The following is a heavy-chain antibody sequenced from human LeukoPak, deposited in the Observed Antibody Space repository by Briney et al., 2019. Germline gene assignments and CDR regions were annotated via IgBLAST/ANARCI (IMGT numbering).Heavy chain of an antibody. CDR2: ISYDGSNK. CDR3: AKSIPTIAVAVSTWQ. D-gene: IGHD6-19*01. CDR1: GFTFSNYG. J-gene: IGHJ4*02. V-gene: IGHV3-30*18. Sequence: GGSLRLSCAASGFTFSNYGMYWVRQAPGKGLEWVAVISYDGSNKNYADSAKGRFTISRDNSKNTLYLQMNSLRAEDTAVYYCAKSIPTIAVAVSTWQWGQGTLVTVPS.